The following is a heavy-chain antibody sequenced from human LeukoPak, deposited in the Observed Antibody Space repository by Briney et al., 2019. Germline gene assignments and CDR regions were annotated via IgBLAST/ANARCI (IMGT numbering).Heavy chain of an antibody. J-gene: IGHJ4*02. CDR3: ARQYNWNDGFDY. V-gene: IGHV4-39*01. CDR1: GGSISSSSYY. CDR2: IYYSGST. Sequence: SETLSLTCTVSGGSISSSSYYWGWIRQPPGKGLEWIGSIYYSGSTYYNPSLKSRVTISVDTSKDQFSLKLSSVTAADTAVYYCARQYNWNDGFDYWGQGTLVTVSS. D-gene: IGHD1-1*01.